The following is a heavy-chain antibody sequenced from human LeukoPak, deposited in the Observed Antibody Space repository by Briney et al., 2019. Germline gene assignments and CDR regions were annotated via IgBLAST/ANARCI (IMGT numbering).Heavy chain of an antibody. Sequence: PGGSLRLSCAVSGLTVSGNYMSWVRQAPGKGLEWVSLIYSGGTTYYADSVKGRFTISRDNSKNTLYLQMNSLRAEDTAIYYCAKNGDRGAYCTGGTCYPYFYYYMDVWGKGTTVTI. V-gene: IGHV3-53*01. D-gene: IGHD2-15*01. CDR2: IYSGGTT. J-gene: IGHJ6*03. CDR3: AKNGDRGAYCTGGTCYPYFYYYMDV. CDR1: GLTVSGNY.